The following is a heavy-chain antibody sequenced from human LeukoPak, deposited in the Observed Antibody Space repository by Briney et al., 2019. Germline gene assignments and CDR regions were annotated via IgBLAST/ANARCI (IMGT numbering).Heavy chain of an antibody. CDR3: ARGGITMIDYYYYYMDV. D-gene: IGHD3-22*01. CDR2: INTNTGNP. Sequence: ASVKVSFKASGYTFTSYAMNWVRQAPGQGLEWMGWINTNTGNPTYAQGFTGRFVFSLDTSVSTAYLQISSLKAEDTAVYYCARGGITMIDYYYYYMDVWGKGTTVTVSS. V-gene: IGHV7-4-1*02. J-gene: IGHJ6*03. CDR1: GYTFTSYA.